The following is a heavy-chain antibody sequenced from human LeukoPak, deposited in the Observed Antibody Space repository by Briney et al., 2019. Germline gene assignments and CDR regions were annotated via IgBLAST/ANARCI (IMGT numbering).Heavy chain of an antibody. V-gene: IGHV3-21*01. CDR3: AKVGTPYGDHGGGHMDV. J-gene: IGHJ6*03. Sequence: GGSLRLSCAASGFTFSSYSMNWVRQAPGKGLEWVSSISSSSSYIYNADSVKGRFTISRDNSKNTLYLQMNSLRAEDTAVYYCAKVGTPYGDHGGGHMDVWGKGTTVTISS. D-gene: IGHD4-17*01. CDR1: GFTFSSYS. CDR2: ISSSSSYI.